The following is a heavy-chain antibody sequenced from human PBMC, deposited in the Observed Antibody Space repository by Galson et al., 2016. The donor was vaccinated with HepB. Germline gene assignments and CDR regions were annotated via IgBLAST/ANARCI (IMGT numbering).Heavy chain of an antibody. D-gene: IGHD1/OR15-1a*01. CDR3: ARGAAGEQGGAFDI. CDR1: GASISSSF. V-gene: IGHV4-4*07. CDR2: FYTSGSS. Sequence: SETLSLTCTVSGASISSSFWSWIRQPAGKGLEWIGRFYTSGSSYCTSLRGRVTMSADTSKNQFSLELTSVTAADTAVYYCARGAAGEQGGAFDIWGQGTMVTVSS. J-gene: IGHJ3*02.